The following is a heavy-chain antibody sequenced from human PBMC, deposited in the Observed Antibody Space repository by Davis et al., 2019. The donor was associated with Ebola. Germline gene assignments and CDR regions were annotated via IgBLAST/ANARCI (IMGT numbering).Heavy chain of an antibody. CDR1: GDSVSGSSGA. J-gene: IGHJ6*02. CDR2: TYYNSKWYN. D-gene: IGHD6-19*01. Sequence: HSQTLSLTCVISGDSVSGSSGAWNWIRQSPSRGLEWLGRTYYNSKWYNDYAASVKSRITVNPDTSKNQFSLLLKSVTPEDTAIYYCARGWFRSGMDVWGQGTTITVSS. CDR3: ARGWFRSGMDV. V-gene: IGHV6-1*01.